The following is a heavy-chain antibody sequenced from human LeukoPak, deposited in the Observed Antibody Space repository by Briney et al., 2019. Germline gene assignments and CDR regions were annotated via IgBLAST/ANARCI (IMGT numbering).Heavy chain of an antibody. V-gene: IGHV3-74*01. CDR1: GFTFSNYW. Sequence: GGSLRLSCAASGFTFSNYWMHWVRQAPGKGLVWVSRINTDESHINYADSVKGRFTISRDNAKNTLYLQMNSLRVEDTGVYYCARGKLVNAVGHFDNWGQGTLVTVSS. CDR3: ARGKLVNAVGHFDN. J-gene: IGHJ4*02. D-gene: IGHD4-23*01. CDR2: INTDESHI.